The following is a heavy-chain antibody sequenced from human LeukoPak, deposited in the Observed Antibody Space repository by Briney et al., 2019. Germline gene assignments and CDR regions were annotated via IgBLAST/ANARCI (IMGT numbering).Heavy chain of an antibody. D-gene: IGHD2-15*01. CDR1: GGSISSYY. J-gene: IGHJ6*03. Sequence: LETLSLTCTASGGSISSYYWSWIRQPAGKGLEWIGRIYSSGSTNYNPSLKSRVTISLDTSKNQFSLKLNSVTAADTAVYYCARGRVEGGHEGFYYYMDVWGKGTTVTVSS. CDR3: ARGRVEGGHEGFYYYMDV. V-gene: IGHV4-4*07. CDR2: IYSSGST.